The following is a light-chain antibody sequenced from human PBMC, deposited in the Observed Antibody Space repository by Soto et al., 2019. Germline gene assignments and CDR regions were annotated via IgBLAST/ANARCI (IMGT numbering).Light chain of an antibody. V-gene: IGLV1-51*02. Sequence: QSVLTQPPSVSAAPGQKGTISCSGSNSNIGNNYVYWYQQFPGAAPKLLMYENAKRASGIPDRFSGSKSATAATLAITGIQTGDEADYYCGTWDSGLSGFVFGSGTKVTVL. CDR1: NSNIGNNY. CDR3: GTWDSGLSGFV. J-gene: IGLJ1*01. CDR2: ENA.